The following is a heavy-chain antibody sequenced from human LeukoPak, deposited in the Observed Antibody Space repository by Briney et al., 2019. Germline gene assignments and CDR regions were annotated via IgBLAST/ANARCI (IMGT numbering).Heavy chain of an antibody. V-gene: IGHV1-69*05. D-gene: IGHD5-12*01. Sequence: ASVKVSCKASGGTFSSYAISWVRQAPGQGPEWMGRIIPIFGTANYAQKFQGRVTITTDESTSTAYMELSSLRSEDTAVYYCARDLAGGCDIDAFDIWGQGTMVTVSS. CDR3: ARDLAGGCDIDAFDI. CDR1: GGTFSSYA. J-gene: IGHJ3*02. CDR2: IIPIFGTA.